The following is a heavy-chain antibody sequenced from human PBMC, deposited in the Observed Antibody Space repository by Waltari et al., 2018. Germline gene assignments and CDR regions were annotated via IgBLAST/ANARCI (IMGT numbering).Heavy chain of an antibody. Sequence: QLQESGPGLVKASETLSLTCTVSGDSISSSSYYWGWVRQPPGKGLEWIWNMYYSGSTDYNPSLKSRVTISGDTSKSQFSLKLSSVTAADTSMYYCVRHARTTSGGKHFDHWGQGMLVTVSP. D-gene: IGHD2-15*01. CDR3: VRHARTTSGGKHFDH. CDR2: MYYSGST. CDR1: GDSISSSSYY. J-gene: IGHJ4*02. V-gene: IGHV4-39*01.